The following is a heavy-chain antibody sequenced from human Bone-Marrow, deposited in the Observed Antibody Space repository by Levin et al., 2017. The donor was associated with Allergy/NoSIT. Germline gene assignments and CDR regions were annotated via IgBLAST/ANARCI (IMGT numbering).Heavy chain of an antibody. CDR2: ISGNSDDT. Sequence: GASVKVSCKASGYTFSTYGISWVRQAPGQGLEWMGWISGNSDDTNYAQKVQGRSTLTTDTSTSTVYMELRSLTSDDTAVYYCARDWIMSTGYDTFDYWGQGTPVTVSS. V-gene: IGHV1-18*01. J-gene: IGHJ4*02. CDR3: ARDWIMSTGYDTFDY. D-gene: IGHD3/OR15-3a*01. CDR1: GYTFSTYG.